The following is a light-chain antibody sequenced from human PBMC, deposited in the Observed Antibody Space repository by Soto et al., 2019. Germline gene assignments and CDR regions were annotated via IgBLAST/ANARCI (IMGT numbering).Light chain of an antibody. Sequence: EFVMKQSPATLSLYPGETATLSCRASQSVSSNLAWYQQMPGQAPRLLMYGAFIRAPGLPVRFRGTGSGTEFTLTISGLQSEDVAVYYCQQYDKWPYTFGHGTKVDIK. J-gene: IGKJ2*01. CDR3: QQYDKWPYT. V-gene: IGKV3-15*01. CDR1: QSVSSN. CDR2: GAF.